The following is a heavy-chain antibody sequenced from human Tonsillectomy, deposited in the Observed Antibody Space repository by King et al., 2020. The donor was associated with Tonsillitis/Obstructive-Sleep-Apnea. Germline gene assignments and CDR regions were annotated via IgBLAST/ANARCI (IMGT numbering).Heavy chain of an antibody. V-gene: IGHV3-23*04. CDR2: ISANGGGA. CDR3: AKDENWYFDL. J-gene: IGHJ2*01. Sequence: VQLVESGGGWVQPGGSLRLSCAASVFTFSSYDMSWVRQAPGKGLEWVSGISANGGGASYADSVKGRLPISGDNSKNTLYLQMNSLRAEDTAVYYCAKDENWYFDLWGRGTLVTVSS. CDR1: VFTFSSYD.